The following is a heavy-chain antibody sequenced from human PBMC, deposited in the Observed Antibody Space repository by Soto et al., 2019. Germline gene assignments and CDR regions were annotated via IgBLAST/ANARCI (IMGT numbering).Heavy chain of an antibody. CDR1: GGSISSGGYY. CDR2: IYYSGST. J-gene: IGHJ6*02. CDR3: ARDLQGTGIAAAGHYYYYGMDV. Sequence: PSETLSLTCTVSGGSISSGGYYWSWIRQHPGKGLEWIGYIYYSGSTYYNPSLKSRVTISVDTSKNQFSLKLSSVTAADTAVYYCARDLQGTGIAAAGHYYYYGMDVWGQGTTVTVSS. V-gene: IGHV4-31*03. D-gene: IGHD6-13*01.